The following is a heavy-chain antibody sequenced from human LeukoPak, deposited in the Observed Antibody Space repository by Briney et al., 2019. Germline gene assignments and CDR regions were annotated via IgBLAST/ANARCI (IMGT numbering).Heavy chain of an antibody. J-gene: IGHJ4*02. CDR2: ISDSGAST. Sequence: PGGSLRLSCAASGFTFSSYAMSGRRQAPGKGLDWVSDISDSGASTYYADYVKGRFIVSRDNSKNTLYLQMNSLRAEDTAIYYCAKLRYSGYGPGDYWGQGTLVTVSS. CDR1: GFTFSSYA. CDR3: AKLRYSGYGPGDY. D-gene: IGHD5-12*01. V-gene: IGHV3-23*01.